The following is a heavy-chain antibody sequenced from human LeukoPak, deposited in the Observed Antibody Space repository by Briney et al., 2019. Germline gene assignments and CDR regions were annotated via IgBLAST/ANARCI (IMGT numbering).Heavy chain of an antibody. D-gene: IGHD2-15*01. CDR1: GFTFSVYW. Sequence: PGGSLRLSCAASGFTFSVYWMTWVRQAPGKGLEWVATIDEYGGQPYYVDSVKGRFTISRDKAENSLFLQMDSLRADDTAVYYCAIEVWYRADSWGQGTLVTVSS. J-gene: IGHJ4*02. CDR3: AIEVWYRADS. CDR2: IDEYGGQP. V-gene: IGHV3-7*05.